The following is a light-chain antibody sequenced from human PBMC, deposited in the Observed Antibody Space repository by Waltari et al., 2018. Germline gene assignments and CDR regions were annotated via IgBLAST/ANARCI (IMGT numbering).Light chain of an antibody. Sequence: QSVLTQPPSASGTPGQRVTISCSGSSSNIGSSAVNWYQQLPGAAPKLLIYSNTQRPSGFPDRFSGSQSGTSASLAISGLQSEDEADYYCAAWDDSLNGLWVFGGGTKLTVL. CDR1: SSNIGSSA. CDR3: AAWDDSLNGLWV. CDR2: SNT. V-gene: IGLV1-44*01. J-gene: IGLJ3*02.